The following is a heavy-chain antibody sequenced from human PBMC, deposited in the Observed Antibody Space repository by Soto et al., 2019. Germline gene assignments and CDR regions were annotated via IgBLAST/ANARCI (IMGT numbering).Heavy chain of an antibody. CDR2: MNPNSGNT. CDR3: ARGYEGHYDFWRFDP. V-gene: IGHV1-8*01. D-gene: IGHD3-3*01. CDR1: GYTFTSYD. J-gene: IGHJ5*02. Sequence: ASVKVSCKASGYTFTSYDINWVRQATGQGLEWMGWMNPNSGNTGYAQKFQGRVTMTRNTSISTAYMELSSLSSEDTAVYYCARGYEGHYDFWRFDPWGQGTLVTVSS.